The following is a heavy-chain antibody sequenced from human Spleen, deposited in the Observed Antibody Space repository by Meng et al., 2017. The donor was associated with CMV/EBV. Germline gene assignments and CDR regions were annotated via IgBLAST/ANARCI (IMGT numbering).Heavy chain of an antibody. CDR1: GGSISSSSFY. D-gene: IGHD6-6*01. V-gene: IGHV4-39*07. CDR2: IYYSGST. CDR3: ARASKYSSSSGGYFDN. Sequence: SETLSLTCSVSGGSISSSSFYWGWIRQPPGKGLEWIGTIYYSGSTYYKPSLKSRVTISMDTSKSQFSLKLTSVTAADTAVFFCARASKYSSSSGGYFDNWGLGTLVTVSS. J-gene: IGHJ4*02.